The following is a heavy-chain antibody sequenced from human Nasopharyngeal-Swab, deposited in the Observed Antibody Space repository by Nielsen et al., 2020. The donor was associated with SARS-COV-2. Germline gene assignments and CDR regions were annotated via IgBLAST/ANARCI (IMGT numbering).Heavy chain of an antibody. D-gene: IGHD4-17*01. CDR3: ARDLGDYDSYLDY. V-gene: IGHV4-39*02. Sequence: GSLRLSCTVSGGSISSSSYYWGWIRQPPGKGLEWIGSIYYSGSTYYNPSLKSRVTISVDTSKNQFSLKLSSVTAADTAVYYCARDLGDYDSYLDYWGQGTLVTVSS. CDR2: IYYSGST. CDR1: GGSISSSSYY. J-gene: IGHJ4*02.